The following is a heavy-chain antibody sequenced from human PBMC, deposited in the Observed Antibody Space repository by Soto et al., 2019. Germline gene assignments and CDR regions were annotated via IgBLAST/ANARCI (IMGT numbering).Heavy chain of an antibody. CDR3: ARGGWSLDY. CDR1: GGSISSYY. Sequence: SETLSLTCTVSGGSISSYYWSWIRQPPGKGLEWIGYIYYSGSTNYNPSLKSRVTISVDTSKNQFSLKLSSVTAADTAVYYCARGGWSLDYWGQGTLVTVSS. J-gene: IGHJ4*02. CDR2: IYYSGST. D-gene: IGHD2-15*01. V-gene: IGHV4-59*01.